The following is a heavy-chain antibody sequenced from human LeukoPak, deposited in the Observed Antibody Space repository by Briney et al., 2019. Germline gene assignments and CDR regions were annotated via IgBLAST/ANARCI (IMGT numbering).Heavy chain of an antibody. CDR3: ARVGYSNSYDF. J-gene: IGHJ4*02. CDR2: MNPNNGNT. CDR1: GYTFTNFD. Sequence: ASVKVSCKASGYTFTNFDINWVRQATGQGLEWMAWMNPNNGNTGNAQKFQGRVTITWDSSISTAYMELSSLRSEDTAVYYCARVGYSNSYDFWGQGTLVTVSS. V-gene: IGHV1-8*03. D-gene: IGHD5-18*01.